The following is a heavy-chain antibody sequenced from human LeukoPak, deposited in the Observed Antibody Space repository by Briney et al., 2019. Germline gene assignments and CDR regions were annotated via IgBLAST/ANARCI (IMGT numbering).Heavy chain of an antibody. CDR1: GYRFSAYW. CDR3: VRHWNYYGSENGGDAFDI. Sequence: GESLKISCKGSGYRFSAYWIAWVRQMRGRGLEWMGIIYPDDSDTRHSPSFQGQVTISADKSISTAYLQWSSLKASDTAMYYCVRHWNYYGSENGGDAFDIWGQGTMVTVSS. CDR2: IYPDDSDT. V-gene: IGHV5-51*01. D-gene: IGHD3-10*01. J-gene: IGHJ3*02.